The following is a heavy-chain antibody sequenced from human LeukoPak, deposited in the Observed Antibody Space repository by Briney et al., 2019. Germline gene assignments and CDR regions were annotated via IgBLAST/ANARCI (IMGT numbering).Heavy chain of an antibody. V-gene: IGHV4-30-4*01. J-gene: IGHJ5*02. CDR2: IYYSGST. D-gene: IGHD2-2*01. CDR1: GGSISSGDYY. CDR3: ARSKAHLSTSWYGNWFDP. Sequence: SETLSLTCTVSGGSISSGDYYWSWLRQPPGKGLEWIGYIYYSGSTYYNPSLKSRVTISVDTSKNQFSLKLSSVTAADTAVYYCARSKAHLSTSWYGNWFDPWGQGTLVTVSS.